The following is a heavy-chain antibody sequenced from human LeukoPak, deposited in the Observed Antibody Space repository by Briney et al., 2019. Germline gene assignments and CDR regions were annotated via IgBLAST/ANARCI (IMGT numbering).Heavy chain of an antibody. J-gene: IGHJ4*02. Sequence: ASVKVSCKASGYTFTSYGISWVRQAPGQGLEWMGWISAYNGNTNYAQKFQGRVTMTRNTSISTAYMELSSLRSEDTAVYYCARGYCSSTSCLDYFDYWGQGTLVTVSS. CDR1: GYTFTSYG. CDR2: ISAYNGNT. D-gene: IGHD2-2*01. CDR3: ARGYCSSTSCLDYFDY. V-gene: IGHV1-18*01.